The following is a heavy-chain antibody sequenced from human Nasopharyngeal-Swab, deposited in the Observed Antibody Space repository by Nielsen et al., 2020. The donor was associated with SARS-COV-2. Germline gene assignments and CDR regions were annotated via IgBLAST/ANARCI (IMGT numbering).Heavy chain of an antibody. CDR3: ARDRVDSSSWGYYYYGMDV. D-gene: IGHD6-13*01. CDR1: GFTFSSYD. CDR2: IGTAGDT. V-gene: IGHV3-13*01. J-gene: IGHJ6*02. Sequence: GGSLRLSCAASGFTFSSYDMHWVRQATGKGLEWVSAIGTAGDTYYPGSMKGRFTISRENAKNSLYLQMNSLRAGDTAVYYCARDRVDSSSWGYYYYGMDVWGQGTTVTVSS.